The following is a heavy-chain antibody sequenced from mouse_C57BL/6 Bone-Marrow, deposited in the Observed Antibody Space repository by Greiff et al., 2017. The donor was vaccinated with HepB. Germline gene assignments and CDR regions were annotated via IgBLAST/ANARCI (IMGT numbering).Heavy chain of an antibody. CDR1: GYTFTSYW. D-gene: IGHD1-1*01. V-gene: IGHV1-50*01. CDR2: IDPSDSYT. Sequence: QVQLQQPGAELVKPGASVKLSCKASGYTFTSYWMQWVKQRPGQGLEWIGEIDPSDSYTNYNQKFKGKATLTVDTSSSTAYMQLSSLTSEDSAVYYCARERNYGLYAMDYWGQGTPVTVSS. CDR3: ARERNYGLYAMDY. J-gene: IGHJ4*01.